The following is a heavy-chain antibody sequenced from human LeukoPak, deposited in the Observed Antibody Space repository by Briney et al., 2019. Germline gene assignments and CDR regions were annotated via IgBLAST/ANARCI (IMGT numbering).Heavy chain of an antibody. Sequence: GGSLRLSCAASGFTFSSYWMSWVRQVPGKGLEWVAKIKHDGSEKYYVDSVKGRFTISRDNAKNSLYLQMNSLRAEDTAVYYCARGSPYDWNYAGGAFDIWGQGTMVTVSS. CDR1: GFTFSSYW. CDR3: ARGSPYDWNYAGGAFDI. J-gene: IGHJ3*02. D-gene: IGHD1-7*01. CDR2: IKHDGSEK. V-gene: IGHV3-7*01.